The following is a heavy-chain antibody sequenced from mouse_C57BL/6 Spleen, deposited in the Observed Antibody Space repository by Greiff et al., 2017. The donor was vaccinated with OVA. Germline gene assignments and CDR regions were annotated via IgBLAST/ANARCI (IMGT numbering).Heavy chain of an antibody. J-gene: IGHJ3*01. D-gene: IGHD4-1*02. Sequence: VQLQQPGAELVKPGASVKLSCKASGYTFTSYWMHWVKQRPGQGLEWIGMIHPNSGSTNYNEKFKSKATLTVDKSSSTAYMQLSSLTSEDSAVYYCASTGTAFAYWGQGTLVTVSA. CDR1: GYTFTSYW. CDR3: ASTGTAFAY. CDR2: IHPNSGST. V-gene: IGHV1-64*01.